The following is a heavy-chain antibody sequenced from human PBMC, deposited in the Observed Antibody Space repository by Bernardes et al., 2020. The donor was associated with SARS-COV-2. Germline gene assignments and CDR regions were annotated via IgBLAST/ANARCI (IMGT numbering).Heavy chain of an antibody. Sequence: GGSLRLSCVASGFTFSSCAMTWVRQAPGKGLEWVSSITSNSRNIFYADSVKGRFTISRDNAKNSLYLQMDSLSAEDTAMYYCARTARVGDLWGRGTLVTVSS. CDR1: GFTFSSCA. J-gene: IGHJ2*01. V-gene: IGHV3-21*04. CDR2: ITSNSRNI. D-gene: IGHD1-26*01. CDR3: ARTARVGDL.